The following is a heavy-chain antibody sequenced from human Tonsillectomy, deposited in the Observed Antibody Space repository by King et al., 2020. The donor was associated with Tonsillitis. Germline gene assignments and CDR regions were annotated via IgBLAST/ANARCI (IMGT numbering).Heavy chain of an antibody. CDR1: GFTFSSYG. Sequence: VQLVESGGGVVQPGRSLRLSCAASGFTFSSYGMHWVRQAPGKGLEWVAVISYDGSNKYYADSVKGRFTISRDNSKNTLYLQMNSLRAEDTAVYYCAKELGGSGHFDYWGQGTLVTVSS. V-gene: IGHV3-30*18. D-gene: IGHD3-10*01. J-gene: IGHJ4*02. CDR2: ISYDGSNK. CDR3: AKELGGSGHFDY.